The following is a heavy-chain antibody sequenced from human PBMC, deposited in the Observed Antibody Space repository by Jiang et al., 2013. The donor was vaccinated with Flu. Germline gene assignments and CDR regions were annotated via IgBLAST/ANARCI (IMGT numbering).Heavy chain of an antibody. V-gene: IGHV4-39*07. CDR2: IYYSGST. Sequence: LLKPSETLSLTCTVSGGSISSSSYYWGWIRQPPGKGLEWIGSIYYSGSTYYNPSLKSRVTISVDTSKNQFSLKLSSVTAADTAVYYCARHYYDSSGYLSPFGYWGQGTLVTVSS. J-gene: IGHJ4*02. CDR1: GGSISSSSYY. CDR3: ARHYYDSSGYLSPFGY. D-gene: IGHD3-22*01.